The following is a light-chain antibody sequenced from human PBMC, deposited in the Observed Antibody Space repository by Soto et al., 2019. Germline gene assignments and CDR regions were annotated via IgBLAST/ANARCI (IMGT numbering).Light chain of an antibody. V-gene: IGKV3-20*01. J-gene: IGKJ4*01. CDR1: QSVSSSY. CDR2: GAS. Sequence: EIVLTQPPGPLSLSPGERATLSCRASQSVSSSYLAWDQQKPGQAPRLHIYGASSRATGIPDGFSGSGSGTDFNLTISRLEPEDFSVYYWQQYGSSPHTFGGGTKVEIK. CDR3: QQYGSSPHT.